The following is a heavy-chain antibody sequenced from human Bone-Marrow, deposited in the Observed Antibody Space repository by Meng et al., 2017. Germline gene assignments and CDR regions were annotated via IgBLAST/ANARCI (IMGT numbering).Heavy chain of an antibody. V-gene: IGHV4-39*07. D-gene: IGHD4-23*01. J-gene: IGHJ3*02. CDR1: GGSISSSSYY. CDR2: IYYSGST. Sequence: SETLSLTCTVSGGSISSSSYYWGWIRQPPGKGLEWIGSIYYSGSTYYNPSLKSRVTISVDTSKNQFSLKLSSVTAADTAVYYCARDGRKYGGNSDDAFDIWGQGKKV. CDR3: ARDGRKYGGNSDDAFDI.